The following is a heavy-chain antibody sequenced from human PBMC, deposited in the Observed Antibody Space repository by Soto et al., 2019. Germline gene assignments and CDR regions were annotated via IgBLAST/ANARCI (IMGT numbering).Heavy chain of an antibody. D-gene: IGHD1-26*01. Sequence: SVKVSCKASGFTFTSSAVQWVRQARGQRLEWIGWIVVGSGNTNYAQKFQERVTITRDMSTSTAYMELSSLRSEDTAVYYCAASPGATKLYYYGMDVWGQGXTVTVSS. CDR2: IVVGSGNT. CDR3: AASPGATKLYYYGMDV. CDR1: GFTFTSSA. V-gene: IGHV1-58*01. J-gene: IGHJ6*02.